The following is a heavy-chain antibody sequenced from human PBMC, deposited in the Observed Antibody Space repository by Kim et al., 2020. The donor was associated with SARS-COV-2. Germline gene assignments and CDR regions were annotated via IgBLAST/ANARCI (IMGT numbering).Heavy chain of an antibody. CDR1: GFTVSSNY. CDR2: IYSGGST. J-gene: IGHJ4*02. D-gene: IGHD1-1*01. CDR3: AVSVREDFDY. V-gene: IGHV3-53*04. Sequence: GGSLRLSCAASGFTVSSNYMSWVRQAPGKGLEWVSVIYSGGSTYYADSVKGRFTISRHNSTNTLYLQMNSLRAEDTAVYYCAVSVREDFDYWGQGTLVTVSS.